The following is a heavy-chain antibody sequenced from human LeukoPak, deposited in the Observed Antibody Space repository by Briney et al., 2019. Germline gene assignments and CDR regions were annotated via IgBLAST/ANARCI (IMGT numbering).Heavy chain of an antibody. J-gene: IGHJ4*02. CDR3: AKDTGYSSGWYDY. Sequence: GRSLRLSCAASGFTFDDYAMHWVRQAPGKGLEWVSGISWNSGSIGYGDSVKGRFTISRDNAKNSLYLQMNSLRAEDTALYYCAKDTGYSSGWYDYWGQGTLVTVSS. D-gene: IGHD6-19*01. CDR2: ISWNSGSI. CDR1: GFTFDDYA. V-gene: IGHV3-9*01.